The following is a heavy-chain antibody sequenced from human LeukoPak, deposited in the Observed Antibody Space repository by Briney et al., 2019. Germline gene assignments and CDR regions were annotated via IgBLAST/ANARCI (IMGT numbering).Heavy chain of an antibody. CDR1: GGSISSGGYY. CDR3: ATGGYSYGYGSY. Sequence: SETLSLTCTVSGGSISSGGYYWSWIRQHPGKGLEWIGYIYFSGSTYYNPSLKSRVTISVDTSKNQFSLKLSSVTAADTAVYYCATGGYSYGYGSYWGQGTLVTVSS. CDR2: IYFSGST. D-gene: IGHD5-18*01. J-gene: IGHJ4*02. V-gene: IGHV4-31*03.